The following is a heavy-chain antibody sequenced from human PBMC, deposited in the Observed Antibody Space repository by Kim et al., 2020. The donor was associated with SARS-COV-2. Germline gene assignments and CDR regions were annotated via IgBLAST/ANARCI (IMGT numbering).Heavy chain of an antibody. CDR3: AGGWNDVHAFVI. J-gene: IGHJ3*02. CDR2: IIPIFGTA. D-gene: IGHD1-1*01. V-gene: IGHV1-69*13. CDR1: GGTFSSYA. Sequence: SVKVSCKASGGTFSSYAISWVRQAPGQGLEWMGGIIPIFGTANYAQKVQGRVTITADESTSTAYMELSSLRSEDTAVYYCAGGWNDVHAFVIWGRGTMVTVSS.